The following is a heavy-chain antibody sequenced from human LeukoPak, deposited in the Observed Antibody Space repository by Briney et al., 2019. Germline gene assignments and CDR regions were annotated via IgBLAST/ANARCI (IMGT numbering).Heavy chain of an antibody. CDR2: INHSGST. V-gene: IGHV4-34*01. CDR3: ARGRGGIARKYDSSTTRYFDL. CDR1: GGSFSDYY. Sequence: SETLSLTCAVYGGSFSDYYWSWIRQPPGKGLEWIGEINHSGSTNYNPSLKSRVTISVDASKNQFSLKLSSVTAADTAVYYCARGRGGIARKYDSSTTRYFDLWGRGTLVTVSS. J-gene: IGHJ2*01. D-gene: IGHD3-22*01.